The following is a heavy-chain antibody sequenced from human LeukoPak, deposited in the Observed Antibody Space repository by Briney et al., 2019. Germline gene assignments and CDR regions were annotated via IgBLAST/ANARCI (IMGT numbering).Heavy chain of an antibody. V-gene: IGHV4-59*01. Sequence: SETLSLTCTVSGGSISSYYWSWIRQPPGKGLEWIGYIYYSGSTNYNPSLKSRVTISVDTSKNQFSLKLSSVTAADTAVYYCARRFSGSGSPITYWGQGTLVTVSS. CDR2: IYYSGST. J-gene: IGHJ4*02. CDR3: ARRFSGSGSPITY. CDR1: GGSISSYY. D-gene: IGHD3-10*01.